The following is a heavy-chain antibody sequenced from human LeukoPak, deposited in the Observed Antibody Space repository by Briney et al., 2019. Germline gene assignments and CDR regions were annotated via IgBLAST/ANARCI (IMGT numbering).Heavy chain of an antibody. CDR1: GFTFSSYS. V-gene: IGHV3-21*01. CDR3: ARGRSITLLRGVAMSDGFDI. D-gene: IGHD3-10*01. CDR2: TDTSGNYI. Sequence: GGSLRLSCAASGFTFSSYSMNWVRQAPGKGLEWVSFTDTSGNYIYYGDSVKGRFTISRDNAKNLVFLQMNGLRAEDTAVYYCARGRSITLLRGVAMSDGFDIWGQGAMVAVSS. J-gene: IGHJ3*02.